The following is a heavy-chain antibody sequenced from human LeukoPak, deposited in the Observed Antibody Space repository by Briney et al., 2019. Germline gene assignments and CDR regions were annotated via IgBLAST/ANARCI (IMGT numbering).Heavy chain of an antibody. D-gene: IGHD1-26*01. Sequence: PGGSLRLSCAASGFTFSSYWMHWVRQAPGKGLVWVSRINSDGSSTSYADSVKGRFTISRDNAKNTLYLQMNSLRAEDTAVYYCASPSSGSLDAFDIWGQGTMVTVSS. CDR3: ASPSSGSLDAFDI. CDR1: GFTFSSYW. J-gene: IGHJ3*02. CDR2: INSDGSST. V-gene: IGHV3-74*01.